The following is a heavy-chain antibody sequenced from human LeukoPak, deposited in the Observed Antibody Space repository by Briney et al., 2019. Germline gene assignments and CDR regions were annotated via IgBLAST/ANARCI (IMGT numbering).Heavy chain of an antibody. D-gene: IGHD1-7*01. J-gene: IGHJ6*02. V-gene: IGHV3-15*04. CDR2: TVSEIDGGTT. CDR1: GFTFNYAW. Sequence: GGSLRLSCAASGFTFNYAWMSWVRQVPGKGLGWVGQTVSEIDGGTTDYAAPVKGRFTISRDDSKSTLYLQMNSLKIEDTAVYYCTTDEDWNYARKDVWGQGATVIVSS. CDR3: TTDEDWNYARKDV.